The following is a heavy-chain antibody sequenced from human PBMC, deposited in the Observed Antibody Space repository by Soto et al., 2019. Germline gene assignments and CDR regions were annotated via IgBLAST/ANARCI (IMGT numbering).Heavy chain of an antibody. V-gene: IGHV3-23*01. CDR3: AKAYSNSWPNDWFGH. D-gene: IGHD6-13*01. Sequence: EVQLLESGGGWLQPGGSLRLSCAASGFTFSSYAMNWVRQAPGKGLEWVSGITGSGAGSYYSDSVKGRFTISRDNSKNTLYLQMNSLRAEDTAVYYCAKAYSNSWPNDWFGHWGQGTLVTVSS. CDR2: ITGSGAGS. CDR1: GFTFSSYA. J-gene: IGHJ5*02.